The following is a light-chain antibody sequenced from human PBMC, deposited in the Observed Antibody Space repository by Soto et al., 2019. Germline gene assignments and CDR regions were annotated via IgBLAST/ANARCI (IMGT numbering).Light chain of an antibody. Sequence: EIVMTQSPTTLSVSPGERATLSCRASQSVSSKLAWYQQKPGQPPRLLIFDASARASGVPARFSGSGSGTEFILTISGLQSEDFAVYCCQQYDDRPSYTFGQGTKLEMK. V-gene: IGKV3-15*01. J-gene: IGKJ2*01. CDR3: QQYDDRPSYT. CDR2: DAS. CDR1: QSVSSK.